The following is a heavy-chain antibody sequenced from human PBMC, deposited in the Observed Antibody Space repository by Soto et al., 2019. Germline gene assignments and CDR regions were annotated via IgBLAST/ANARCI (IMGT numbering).Heavy chain of an antibody. V-gene: IGHV3-73*01. CDR1: GFAVSGSS. Sequence: EVQLVESGGGLVQPGGSLKLSCAASGFAVSGSSVHWVRQASGIGLEWVGRIRSKANSYATAYGASVKGRFTISRDDSKNTAYLQMNSLKTEDTAVYYCTACNSTCCYDNQGYWYFDLWGRGTLVTVSS. J-gene: IGHJ2*01. CDR2: IRSKANSYAT. CDR3: TACNSTCCYDNQGYWYFDL. D-gene: IGHD2-2*01.